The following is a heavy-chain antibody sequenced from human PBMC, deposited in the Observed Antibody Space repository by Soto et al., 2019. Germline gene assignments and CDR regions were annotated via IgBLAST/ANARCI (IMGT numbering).Heavy chain of an antibody. CDR2: ISWNSGSI. V-gene: IGHV3-9*01. Sequence: GGSLRLSCAASGFTFDDYAMHWVRQAPGKGLEWVSGISWNSGSIGYADSVKGRFTISRDSAKNSLYLQMNSLRAEDTALYYCAKVGYYDSSGYYYYFDYWGQGTLVTVSS. CDR3: AKVGYYDSSGYYYYFDY. CDR1: GFTFDDYA. J-gene: IGHJ4*02. D-gene: IGHD3-22*01.